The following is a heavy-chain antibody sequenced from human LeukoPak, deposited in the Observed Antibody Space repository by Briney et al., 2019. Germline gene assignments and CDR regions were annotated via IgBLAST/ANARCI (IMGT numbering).Heavy chain of an antibody. J-gene: IGHJ4*02. Sequence: GGSLRLSCAASGFTFSSYEMNWVRQAPGKGLEWVSYIASSDSTRTYADSVRGRFTISRDNAKNSLYLEMNSLRVEDTAVYYCAGGIVSAVGGNFGCWGQGTLVTVSS. CDR2: IASSDSTR. V-gene: IGHV3-48*03. CDR3: AGGIVSAVGGNFGC. CDR1: GFTFSSYE. D-gene: IGHD6-19*01.